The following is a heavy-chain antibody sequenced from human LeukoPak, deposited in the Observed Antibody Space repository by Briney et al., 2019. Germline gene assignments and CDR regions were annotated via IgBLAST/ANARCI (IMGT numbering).Heavy chain of an antibody. CDR3: ARGGYYGSGSGLGY. J-gene: IGHJ4*02. D-gene: IGHD3-10*01. V-gene: IGHV1-69*13. CDR2: IIPIFGTA. Sequence: EASVKVSCKASGGTFSSYAISWVRQAPGQGLEWMGGIIPIFGTANYAQKFQGRVTITADESTSTAYMELSSLRSEDTAVYYCARGGYYGSGSGLGYWGQGTLVTVSS. CDR1: GGTFSSYA.